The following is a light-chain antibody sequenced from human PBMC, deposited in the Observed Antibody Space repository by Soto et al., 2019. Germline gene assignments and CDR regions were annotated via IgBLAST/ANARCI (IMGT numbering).Light chain of an antibody. CDR3: QQRSDWEFT. J-gene: IGKJ3*01. Sequence: EIVLTQSPGTLSLSPGERATLSCRASESVRSYLAWYQQKPGQAPRLLIYNASKRATGIPARVSGSGSGTDFTLTVSSLEPEDFAIYYCQQRSDWEFTFGPGTRVDIK. V-gene: IGKV3-11*01. CDR1: ESVRSY. CDR2: NAS.